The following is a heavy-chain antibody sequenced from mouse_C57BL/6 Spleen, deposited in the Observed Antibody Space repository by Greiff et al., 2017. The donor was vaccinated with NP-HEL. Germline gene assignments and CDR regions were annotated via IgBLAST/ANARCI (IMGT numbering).Heavy chain of an antibody. V-gene: IGHV5-16*01. D-gene: IGHD4-1*01. J-gene: IGHJ1*03. Sequence: EVMLVESEGGLVQPGSSMKLSCTASGFTFSDYYMAWVRQVPEKGLEWVANINYDGSSTYYLDSLKSRFIISRDNAKNILYLQMSSLKSEDTATYYCARGLGPYWYFDVWGTGTTVTVSS. CDR3: ARGLGPYWYFDV. CDR1: GFTFSDYY. CDR2: INYDGSST.